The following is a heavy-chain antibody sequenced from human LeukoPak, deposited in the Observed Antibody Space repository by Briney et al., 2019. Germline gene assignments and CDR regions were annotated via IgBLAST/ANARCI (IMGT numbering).Heavy chain of an antibody. CDR3: ARQESGMVATSNQYYFDY. CDR2: IYTSGST. V-gene: IGHV4-61*02. D-gene: IGHD5-12*01. J-gene: IGHJ4*02. Sequence: SETLSLTCTVSGGSISSGSYYWSWIRQPAGKGLEWIGRIYTSGSTNYNPSLKSRVTISVDTSKNQFSLKLSSVTAADTAVYYCARQESGMVATSNQYYFDYWGQGTLVTVSS. CDR1: GGSISSGSYY.